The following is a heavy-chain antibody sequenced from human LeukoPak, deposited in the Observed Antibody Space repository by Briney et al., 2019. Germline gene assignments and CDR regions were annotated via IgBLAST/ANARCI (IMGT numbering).Heavy chain of an antibody. D-gene: IGHD3-10*01. J-gene: IGHJ4*02. Sequence: GGSLILSCAASGFTLSSYWMHWARQAPGKGLVWVSRINSDGSSTSYADSVKGRFTISRDNAKNTLYLQMNSLRAEDTAVYYCARAMVRALDYWGQGTLVTVSS. CDR1: GFTLSSYW. CDR3: ARAMVRALDY. CDR2: INSDGSST. V-gene: IGHV3-74*01.